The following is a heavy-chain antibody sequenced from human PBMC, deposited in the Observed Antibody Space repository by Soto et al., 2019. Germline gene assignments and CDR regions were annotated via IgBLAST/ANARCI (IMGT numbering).Heavy chain of an antibody. Sequence: SETLSLTCAVSGDSINTDHYWSWIRQPPGKGLEWIGHIYYTGGTFYSPSLKSRLALSVDTSKNQFSLRLSSVTAADTAVYYCARDTASKDYDSHSYYPNFDSWGQGALVTVSS. V-gene: IGHV4-30-4*01. J-gene: IGHJ5*01. D-gene: IGHD3-22*01. CDR3: ARDTASKDYDSHSYYPNFDS. CDR2: IYYTGGT. CDR1: GDSINTDHY.